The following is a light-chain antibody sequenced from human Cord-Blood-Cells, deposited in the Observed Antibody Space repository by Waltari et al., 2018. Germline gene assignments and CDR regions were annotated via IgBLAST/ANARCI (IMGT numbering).Light chain of an antibody. CDR1: QSISSY. CDR3: QQSYSNPYS. CDR2: AAS. V-gene: IGKV1-39*01. J-gene: IGKJ2*03. Sequence: DIKMTQSPSSLSASVGDRVTITCRASQSISSYLNWYQQKPGKAPKLLIYAASSLQSGVPSRFSGSGSGTDFTLTISSLQPDDFATYYCQQSYSNPYSYGQGTKLEIK.